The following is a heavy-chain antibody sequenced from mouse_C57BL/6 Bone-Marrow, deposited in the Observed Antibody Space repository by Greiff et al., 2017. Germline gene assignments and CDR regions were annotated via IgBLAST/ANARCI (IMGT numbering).Heavy chain of an antibody. CDR2: IYPGDGDT. J-gene: IGHJ1*03. D-gene: IGHD1-1*01. CDR1: GYAFSSSW. CDR3: ARESYYYGSSYRYFDV. Sequence: QVQLQQSGPELVKPGASVKISCKASGYAFSSSWMNWVKQRPGKGLEWIGRIYPGDGDTNYNGKFKGKATLTADKSSSTAYMQLSSLTSEDSAVYFCARESYYYGSSYRYFDVWGTGTTVTVSS. V-gene: IGHV1-82*01.